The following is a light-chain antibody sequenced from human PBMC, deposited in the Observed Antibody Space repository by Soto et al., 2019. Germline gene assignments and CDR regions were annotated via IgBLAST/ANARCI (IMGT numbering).Light chain of an antibody. CDR1: KSLFYTSENKNY. CDR2: WAS. CDR3: HQYFNAPQA. V-gene: IGKV4-1*01. Sequence: DTVMTQSPDSLAVSLGETATIKCKSSKSLFYTSENKNYLAWYQQRPGQRPRLLIYWASTRASGVPDRFSGSGSGTDFTLTITNIQAEDVASYYCHQYFNAPQAFGGGTKVE. J-gene: IGKJ4*02.